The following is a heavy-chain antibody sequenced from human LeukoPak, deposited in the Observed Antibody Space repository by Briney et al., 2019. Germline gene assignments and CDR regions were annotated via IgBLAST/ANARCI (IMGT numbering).Heavy chain of an antibody. Sequence: SETLSLTCTVSGGSISSYYWSWLRQPPGKGLEWVGYIYYSGSTNYNPSLKSRVSISVYTSKNQFSLKLSSVTAADTAVYYCARVYYDFWSGYYYYYMDVWGKGTTVTVSS. D-gene: IGHD3-3*01. CDR1: GGSISSYY. CDR3: ARVYYDFWSGYYYYYMDV. CDR2: IYYSGST. V-gene: IGHV4-59*01. J-gene: IGHJ6*03.